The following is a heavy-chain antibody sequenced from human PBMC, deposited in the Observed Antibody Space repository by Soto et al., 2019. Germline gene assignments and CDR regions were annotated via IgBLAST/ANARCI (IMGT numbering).Heavy chain of an antibody. CDR1: GLKLSDYE. D-gene: IGHD2-2*01. CDR2: ISKSGSPT. CDR3: AKDVSVIVPIEKLNLFYYYGMDV. Sequence: GGSLRLSGAGAGLKLSDYEINWVRQAPCKGLQGSSYISKSGSPTYHADSVKGRFTISRDTAENSVHLQMNNLRAEDTAVYYCAKDVSVIVPIEKLNLFYYYGMDVWGQGTTVTVSS. J-gene: IGHJ6*02. V-gene: IGHV3-48*03.